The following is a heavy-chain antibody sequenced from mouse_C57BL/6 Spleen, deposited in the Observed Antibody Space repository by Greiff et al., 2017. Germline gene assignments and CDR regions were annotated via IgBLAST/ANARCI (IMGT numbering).Heavy chain of an antibody. D-gene: IGHD2-3*01. CDR3: ARSYDPPYYAMDY. J-gene: IGHJ4*01. CDR2: INPNNGGT. Sequence: EVQLQQSGPELVKPGASVKISCKASGYTFTDYYMNWVKQSHGKSLEWIGDINPNNGGTSYNQKFKGKATLTVDKSSSTAYMELRSLTSEDSAVYYCARSYDPPYYAMDYWGQGTSVTVSS. V-gene: IGHV1-26*01. CDR1: GYTFTDYY.